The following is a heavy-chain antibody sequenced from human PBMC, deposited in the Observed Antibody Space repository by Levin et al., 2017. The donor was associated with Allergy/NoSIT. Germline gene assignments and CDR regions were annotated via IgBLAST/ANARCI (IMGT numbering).Heavy chain of an antibody. CDR2: IGTAGDT. V-gene: IGHV3-13*04. J-gene: IGHJ5*02. CDR1: GFTFSSYD. CDR3: ARGESRSSSWKQRYNWFDP. Sequence: PGGSLRLPCAASGFTFSSYDMHWVRQATGKGLEWVSAIGTAGDTYYPGSVKGRFTISRENAKNSLYLQMNSLRAGDTAVYYCARGESRSSSWKQRYNWFDPWGQGTLVTVSS. D-gene: IGHD6-13*01.